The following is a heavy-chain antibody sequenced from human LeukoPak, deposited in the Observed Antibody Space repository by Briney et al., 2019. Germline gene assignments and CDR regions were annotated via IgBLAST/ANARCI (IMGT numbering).Heavy chain of an antibody. J-gene: IGHJ6*03. CDR1: GDSISRPY. V-gene: IGHV4-59*11. Sequence: SETLSLTCTVSGDSISRPYWSWIRQPPGKGLEWIGYVYYTGRTNYSPSLKSRVTMSIDTSKSQFSLRLTSVTAADAAVYYCARGGGLYFGDLFSAGYMDVWGKGTTVTVSS. CDR2: VYYTGRT. D-gene: IGHD3-10*01. CDR3: ARGGGLYFGDLFSAGYMDV.